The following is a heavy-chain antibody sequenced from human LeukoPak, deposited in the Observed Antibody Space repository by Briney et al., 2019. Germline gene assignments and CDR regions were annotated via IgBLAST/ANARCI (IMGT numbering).Heavy chain of an antibody. CDR2: IGVSGAT. D-gene: IGHD5-18*01. CDR3: ARDRGYSPDY. CDR1: GFTFSSSA. Sequence: GGSLRLSCAASGFTFSSSAMSWVRQAPGKGLEWVSSIGVSGATYYADSVKGRFTISRDNAKNTLYLQMNGLRAEDTAVYYCARDRGYSPDYWGQGTLVTVSS. V-gene: IGHV3-23*01. J-gene: IGHJ4*02.